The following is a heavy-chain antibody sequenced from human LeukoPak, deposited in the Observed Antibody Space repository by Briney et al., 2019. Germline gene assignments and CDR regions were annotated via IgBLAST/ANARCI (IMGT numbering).Heavy chain of an antibody. Sequence: PSETLSLTCTVSGGSISSYYWSWIRQPPGKGLEWIGYIYYGGSTNYNPSLKSRVTISVDTSKNQFSLKLSSATAADTAVYYCARGKTDWGQGTLVTVSS. J-gene: IGHJ4*02. CDR2: IYYGGST. CDR3: ARGKTD. V-gene: IGHV4-59*01. CDR1: GGSISSYY.